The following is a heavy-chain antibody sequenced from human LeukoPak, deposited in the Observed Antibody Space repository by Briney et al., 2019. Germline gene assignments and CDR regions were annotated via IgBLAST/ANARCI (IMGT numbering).Heavy chain of an antibody. CDR3: TTLIAAPGSGAPFDY. D-gene: IGHD6-13*01. CDR2: IYHSGNT. J-gene: IGHJ4*02. Sequence: SETLSLTCAVSGYSIISGYDWGWVRQPPGKGLEWIANIYHSGNTYYNPSLNNRVTIAVDTSMNHFSLKLTSVTAADTAVYYCTTLIAAPGSGAPFDYWGEGILVTVSS. V-gene: IGHV4-38-2*01. CDR1: GYSIISGYD.